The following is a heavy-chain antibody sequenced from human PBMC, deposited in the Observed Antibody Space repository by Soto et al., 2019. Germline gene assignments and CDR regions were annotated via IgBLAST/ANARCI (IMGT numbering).Heavy chain of an antibody. V-gene: IGHV4-34*01. CDR2: INHSGST. D-gene: IGHD3-10*01. CDR1: GGSFSGYY. J-gene: IGHJ6*02. CDR3: ARETPYYGSGIPYGMDV. Sequence: SETLSLTCAVYGGSFSGYYWSWIRQPPGKGLEWIGEINHSGSTNYNPSLKSRVTISVDTSKNQFSLKLSSVTAADTAVYYCARETPYYGSGIPYGMDVWGQGTTVTVSS.